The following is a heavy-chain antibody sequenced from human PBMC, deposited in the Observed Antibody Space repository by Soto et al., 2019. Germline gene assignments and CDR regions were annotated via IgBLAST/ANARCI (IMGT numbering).Heavy chain of an antibody. CDR3: GAKDYGAKGYYFET. CDR2: VYYIGNT. J-gene: IGHJ4*02. CDR1: GGSISSRSSY. Sequence: QLQLQESGPGLVKASETLSLTCTVSGGSISSRSSYWGWIRQPPAKGLEWVGSVYYIGNTYYNPSLTIRVAITIDSSKPLFSLNLHSETTEDTAVYYCGAKDYGAKGYYFETWGQGTLVTVSS. D-gene: IGHD4-17*01. V-gene: IGHV4-39*02.